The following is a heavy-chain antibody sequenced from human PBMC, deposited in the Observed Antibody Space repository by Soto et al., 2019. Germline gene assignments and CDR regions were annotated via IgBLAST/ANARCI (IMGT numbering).Heavy chain of an antibody. CDR3: AREGYDSSAIGGYYYYGMDV. D-gene: IGHD3-22*01. Sequence: SETLSLTCTVSGGSISSYYWSWIRQPPGKGLEWIGYIYYSGSTNYNPSLKSRVTISVDTSKNQFSLKLSSVTAADTAVYYCAREGYDSSAIGGYYYYGMDVWGQGTTVTVSS. V-gene: IGHV4-59*01. CDR2: IYYSGST. CDR1: GGSISSYY. J-gene: IGHJ6*02.